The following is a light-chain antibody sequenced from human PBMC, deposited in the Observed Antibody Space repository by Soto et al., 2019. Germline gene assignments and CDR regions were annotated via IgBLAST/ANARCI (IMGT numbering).Light chain of an antibody. J-gene: IGKJ1*01. CDR3: QQTSSPPWT. CDR1: QSISIY. Sequence: DIQRTQSPSSRSASVGDRVTITCRASQSISIYLNWYQQTPGKAPKLLIYGASTLQSGVPSRFSGSGSGTDFTLTSSSLQPEDFATYYCQQTSSPPWTFGQGTKVEIK. V-gene: IGKV1-39*01. CDR2: GAS.